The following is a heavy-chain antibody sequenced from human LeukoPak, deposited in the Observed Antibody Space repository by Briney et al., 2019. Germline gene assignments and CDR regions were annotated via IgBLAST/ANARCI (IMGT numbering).Heavy chain of an antibody. Sequence: SETLSLTCAVYGGSFSGYYWSWIRQPPGKGLEWIGEINHSGSTNYNPSLKSRVTISVDTSKNQFSLKLSSVTAADTAVYYCARGRGRWGSTLDYWGQGTLVTVSS. CDR2: INHSGST. CDR3: ARGRGRWGSTLDY. CDR1: GGSFSGYY. V-gene: IGHV4-34*01. J-gene: IGHJ4*02. D-gene: IGHD7-27*01.